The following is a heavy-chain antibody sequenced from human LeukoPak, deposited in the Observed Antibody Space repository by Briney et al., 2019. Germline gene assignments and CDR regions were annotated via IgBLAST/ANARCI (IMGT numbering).Heavy chain of an antibody. D-gene: IGHD1-14*01. V-gene: IGHV3-48*04. CDR3: ARVREPTLKTCYMDV. Sequence: HPGGSLRLSCAASGFTFTEYSIIWVRQAPGKGLEWVSFISDISDRSSTIHYADSVKGRFTISRDNAERSVYLQMNSLRADDTAVYYCARVREPTLKTCYMDVWGTGTTVTVSS. J-gene: IGHJ6*03. CDR1: GFTFTEYS. CDR2: ISDRSSTI.